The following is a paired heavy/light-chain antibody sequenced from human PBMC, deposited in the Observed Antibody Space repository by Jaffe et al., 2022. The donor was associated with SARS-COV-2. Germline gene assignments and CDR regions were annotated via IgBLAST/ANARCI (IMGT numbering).Heavy chain of an antibody. D-gene: IGHD3-10*01. V-gene: IGHV3-23*01. CDR1: GFTFDDFA. Sequence: EVQVLESGGGLVQPGGSLRLSCEASGFTFDDFAMGWVRQAPGKGLEWVSAISGGGGHTYYADSVRGRFTISRDNSKSTLSMQMNSLRAEDTAVYYCAKGGVWYDFDNWGQGTLVTVSS. CDR3: AKGGVWYDFDN. J-gene: IGHJ4*02. CDR2: ISGGGGHT.
Light chain of an antibody. J-gene: IGLJ3*02. Sequence: QTVVTQEPSFSVSPGGTVTLTCGLSSGSVSSSHYPSWYQQTPGQAPRTLIHSTNIRYSGVPDRFSGSILGNKAALTITGAHVDDESDYYCVIYMGTGVRVFGGGTKLTVL. CDR3: VIYMGTGVRV. CDR2: STN. CDR1: SGSVSSSHY. V-gene: IGLV8-61*01.